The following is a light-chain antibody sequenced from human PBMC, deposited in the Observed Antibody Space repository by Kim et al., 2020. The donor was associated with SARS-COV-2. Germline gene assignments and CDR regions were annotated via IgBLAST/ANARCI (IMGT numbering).Light chain of an antibody. CDR1: QCVSTY. Sequence: QSLPLVESPTFSRSASQCVSTYLAWYQQNPGQAPRLLIYDASNSATGVPARCSGSGSGTDFTLTISSREAEDLAVYYCQQSSSWLFGQGTRLEIK. V-gene: IGKV3-11*01. CDR3: QQSSSWL. CDR2: DAS. J-gene: IGKJ5*01.